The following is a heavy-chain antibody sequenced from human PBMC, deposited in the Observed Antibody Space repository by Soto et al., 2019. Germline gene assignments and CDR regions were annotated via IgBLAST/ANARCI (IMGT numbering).Heavy chain of an antibody. CDR3: ATLSSSTTRGYFDY. D-gene: IGHD6-6*01. J-gene: IGHJ4*02. CDR2: IYYSGST. V-gene: IGHV4-59*01. CDR1: GGSISSYY. Sequence: PSETLSLTCTVSGGSISSYYWSWIRQPPGKGLEWIGYIYYSGSTNYNPSLKSRVTISVDTSKNQFSLKLSSVTAADTAVYYCATLSSSTTRGYFDYWGQGTPVTVSS.